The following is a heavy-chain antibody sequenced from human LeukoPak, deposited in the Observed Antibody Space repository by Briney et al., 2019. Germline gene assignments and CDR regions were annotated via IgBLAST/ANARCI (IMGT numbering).Heavy chain of an antibody. J-gene: IGHJ4*02. CDR2: ISGSGDSS. CDR1: GFTFSNYG. D-gene: IGHD5-24*01. V-gene: IGHV3-23*01. CDR3: AKVTDGYSHFDY. Sequence: GGSLRLSCAASGFTFSNYGMIWVRQAPGKGLEWVSVISGSGDSSYYADSVKGRFTISRDNSKNTLYLQMNSLRAEDTAVYYCAKVTDGYSHFDYWGQGTLVTVSS.